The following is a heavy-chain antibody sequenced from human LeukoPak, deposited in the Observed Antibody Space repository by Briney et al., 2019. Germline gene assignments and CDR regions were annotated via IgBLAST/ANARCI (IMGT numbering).Heavy chain of an antibody. CDR3: ARGNYYGQDY. V-gene: IGHV3-74*01. Sequence: GGSLRLSCAASGFTFSSYWMHWVRHAPGKGLVWISRINSDGSTTSYADSVKGRFTISRDNAKNTLYLQMNSLRAEDTAVYYCARGNYYGQDYWGQGTLVTVSS. CDR1: GFTFSSYW. J-gene: IGHJ4*02. D-gene: IGHD3-10*01. CDR2: INSDGSTT.